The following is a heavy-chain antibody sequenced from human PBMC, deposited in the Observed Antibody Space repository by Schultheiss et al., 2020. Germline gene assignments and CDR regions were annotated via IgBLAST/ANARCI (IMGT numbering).Heavy chain of an antibody. D-gene: IGHD2-15*01. Sequence: SETLSLTCAVYGGSFSGYYWSWIRQHPGKGLEWIGYIYYSGSTNYNPSLKSRVTISVDTSKNQFSLKLSSVTAADTAVYYCARESSSGLDYWGQGTLVTVSS. CDR2: IYYSGST. CDR1: GGSFSGYY. J-gene: IGHJ4*02. CDR3: ARESSSGLDY. V-gene: IGHV4-59*01.